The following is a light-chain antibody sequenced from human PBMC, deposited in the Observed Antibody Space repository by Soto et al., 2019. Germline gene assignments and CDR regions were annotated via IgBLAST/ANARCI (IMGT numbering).Light chain of an antibody. CDR3: LLYLGGGIWV. CDR2: NTN. CDR1: SGPVSTSSY. J-gene: IGLJ3*02. Sequence: QAVVTQEPSFSVSPGGTVTLTCCLSSGPVSTSSYPNWYQQTPGQAPRTLIFNTNTRSSGVPDRFSGSILGDKAALTITGAQADDDSYYYCLLYLGGGIWVFGGGTKLTVL. V-gene: IGLV8-61*01.